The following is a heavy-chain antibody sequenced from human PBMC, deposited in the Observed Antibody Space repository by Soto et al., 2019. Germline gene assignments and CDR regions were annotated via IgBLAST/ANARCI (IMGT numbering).Heavy chain of an antibody. Sequence: GGSLRLSCAASRFKFSDYSMNWVRQALGKGLEWVSSISPRSAYIHYADAVKGRFIISRDDGKNALILQMNSLRAEDTAVYYCATLIKTYYDDSSGYSQDYWGQGTLVTVSS. J-gene: IGHJ4*02. CDR2: ISPRSAYI. V-gene: IGHV3-21*01. CDR3: ATLIKTYYDDSSGYSQDY. CDR1: RFKFSDYS. D-gene: IGHD3-22*01.